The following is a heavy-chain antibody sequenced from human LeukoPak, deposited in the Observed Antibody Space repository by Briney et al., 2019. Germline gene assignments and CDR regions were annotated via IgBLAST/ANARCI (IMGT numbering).Heavy chain of an antibody. J-gene: IGHJ5*02. CDR3: ARDADGYNSRGNNWFDP. CDR1: GYTFTSYG. CDR2: ISAYNGNT. V-gene: IGHV1-18*01. Sequence: ASVNVSCKASGYTFTSYGISWVRQAPGQGLEWMGWISAYNGNTNYAQKLQGRVTMTTDTSTSTAYMELRSLRSDDTAVYYCARDADGYNSRGNNWFDPWGQGTLVTVSS. D-gene: IGHD5-24*01.